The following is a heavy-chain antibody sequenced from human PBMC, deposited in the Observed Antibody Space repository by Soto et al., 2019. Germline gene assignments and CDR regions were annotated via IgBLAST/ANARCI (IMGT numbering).Heavy chain of an antibody. J-gene: IGHJ4*02. CDR2: ISYDGSNK. Sequence: GGSLRLSCAASGFTFSSYAMHWVRQAPGKGLEWVAVISYDGSNKYYADSVKGRFTISRDNSKNTLYLQMNSLRAEDTAVYYCAREYTIFGVVITRLGGFDYWGQGTLVTVSS. CDR1: GFTFSSYA. V-gene: IGHV3-30-3*01. D-gene: IGHD3-3*01. CDR3: AREYTIFGVVITRLGGFDY.